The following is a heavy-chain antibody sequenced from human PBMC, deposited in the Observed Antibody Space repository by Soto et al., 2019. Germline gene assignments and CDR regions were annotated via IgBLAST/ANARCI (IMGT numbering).Heavy chain of an antibody. CDR3: ARVGGAPLGAFDI. V-gene: IGHV4-59*01. D-gene: IGHD1-26*01. Sequence: TLSLTCVHKSISIGRYYWTWIRQPPGKGLEWIGYIFYSGITKYNPSLQSRVTVSVDTSKNQFSLKVNSVTAADTAVYYCARVGGAPLGAFDIWGQGTMVS. J-gene: IGHJ3*02. CDR1: SISIGRYY. CDR2: IFYSGIT.